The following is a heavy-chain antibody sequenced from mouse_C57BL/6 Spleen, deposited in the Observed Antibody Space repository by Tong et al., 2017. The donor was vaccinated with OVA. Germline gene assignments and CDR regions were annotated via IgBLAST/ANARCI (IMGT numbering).Heavy chain of an antibody. Sequence: VQLQESGPELVKPWASVKISCKASGYAFSSSCMNWVKQRPGKGLEWIGRIYPGDGDTNYNGKFKGKATLTADKSSSTAYMQLSSLTSEDSAVYFCARRTRWGRNYYAMDYWGQGTSVTVSS. V-gene: IGHV1-82*01. J-gene: IGHJ4*01. CDR3: ARRTRWGRNYYAMDY. D-gene: IGHD2-3*01. CDR1: GYAFSSSC. CDR2: IYPGDGDT.